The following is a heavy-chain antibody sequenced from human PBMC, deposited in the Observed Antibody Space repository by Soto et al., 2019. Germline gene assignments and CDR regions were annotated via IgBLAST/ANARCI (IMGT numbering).Heavy chain of an antibody. D-gene: IGHD1-7*01. CDR3: ASDYNWNFVRWFDP. Sequence: SQTLSLTCAISGDSVSSNSAAWNWIRQSPSRGLEWLGRTYYRSKWYNDYAVSVKSRITINPDTSKNQFSLQLNSVPPEDTAVYYCASDYNWNFVRWFDPWGQGTLVTVSS. CDR2: TYYRSKWYN. V-gene: IGHV6-1*01. CDR1: GDSVSSNSAA. J-gene: IGHJ5*02.